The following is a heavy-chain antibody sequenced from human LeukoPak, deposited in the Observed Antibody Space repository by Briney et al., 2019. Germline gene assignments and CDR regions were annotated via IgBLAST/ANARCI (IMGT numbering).Heavy chain of an antibody. D-gene: IGHD3-10*01. CDR3: ARATRGLNSGYYYYMDV. V-gene: IGHV3-30*03. CDR1: GFTFSSYG. CDR2: ISYDGSNK. J-gene: IGHJ6*03. Sequence: PGGSLRLSCAASGFTFSSYGMHWVRQAPGKGLEWVAVISYDGSNKYYADSVKGRFTISRDNAKNSLYLQMNSLRAEDTAVYYCARATRGLNSGYYYYMDVWGKGTSVTVSS.